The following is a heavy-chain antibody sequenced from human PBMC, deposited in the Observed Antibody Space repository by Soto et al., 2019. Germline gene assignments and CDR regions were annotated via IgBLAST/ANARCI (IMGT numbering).Heavy chain of an antibody. CDR2: IKQDGSEK. D-gene: IGHD6-13*01. J-gene: IGHJ5*02. V-gene: IGHV3-7*04. CDR1: GFTFSSYW. CDR3: ARDGGVAAAAPWFDP. Sequence: GGSLRLSCAASGFTFSSYWMSWVRQAPGKGLEWVANIKQDGSEKYYVDSVKGRFTISRDNAKNSLYLQMNSLRAEDTAVYYCARDGGVAAAAPWFDPWGQGTLVTVSS.